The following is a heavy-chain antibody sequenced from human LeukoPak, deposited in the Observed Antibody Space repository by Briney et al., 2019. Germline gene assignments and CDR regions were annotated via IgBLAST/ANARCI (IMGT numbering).Heavy chain of an antibody. CDR1: GASIRHYY. Sequence: PSETLSLTCTVSGASIRHYYWSWIRQPAGKGLEWIGRIDPSGSTNYNPSLKSRGNMSIDTSKNQFALKLNSVTAADTAVYYRAKEGAAPGPDFDYWGQGTLVIVSS. CDR2: IDPSGST. D-gene: IGHD6-13*01. CDR3: AKEGAAPGPDFDY. V-gene: IGHV4-4*07. J-gene: IGHJ4*02.